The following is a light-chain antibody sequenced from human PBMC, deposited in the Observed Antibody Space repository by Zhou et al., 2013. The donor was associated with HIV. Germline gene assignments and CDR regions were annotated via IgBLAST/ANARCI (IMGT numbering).Light chain of an antibody. CDR3: QQYANSPPIT. J-gene: IGKJ5*01. V-gene: IGKV3-20*01. CDR1: QSVSSSY. CDR2: GAS. Sequence: EIVMTQSPATVSVSPGERATLSCRASQSVSSSYLAWYQQKPGQAPRLLISGASNRATGIPDRFSGSGSGADFTLTISRLEPEDFAVYYCQQYANSPPITFGQGHDWRLN.